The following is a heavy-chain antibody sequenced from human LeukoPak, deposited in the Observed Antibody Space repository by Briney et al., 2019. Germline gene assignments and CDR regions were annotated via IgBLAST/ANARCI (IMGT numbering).Heavy chain of an antibody. J-gene: IGHJ6*03. Sequence: SETLSLTCTVSGGSISSGDYYWSWIRQPPGKRLEWIGYIYYSGSTYYNPSLKSRVTISVDTSKNHFSLKLSSVTAADTAVYYCAASNCSSTSCYLYYYYYYMDGWGKGTTVTVSS. D-gene: IGHD2-2*01. V-gene: IGHV4-30-4*08. CDR1: GGSISSGDYY. CDR3: AASNCSSTSCYLYYYYYYMDG. CDR2: IYYSGST.